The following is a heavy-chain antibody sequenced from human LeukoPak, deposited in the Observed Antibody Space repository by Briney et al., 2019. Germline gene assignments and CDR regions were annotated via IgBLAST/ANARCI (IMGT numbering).Heavy chain of an antibody. J-gene: IGHJ4*02. Sequence: GGSLRLSCAASGFTFSSYSMNWARQAPGKGLEWVSSISSSSSYIYYADSVKGRFTISRDNAKNSLYLQMNSLRAEDTAVYYCARDLRYSSSWYLSPFDYWGQGTLVTVSS. D-gene: IGHD6-13*01. CDR3: ARDLRYSSSWYLSPFDY. V-gene: IGHV3-21*01. CDR2: ISSSSSYI. CDR1: GFTFSSYS.